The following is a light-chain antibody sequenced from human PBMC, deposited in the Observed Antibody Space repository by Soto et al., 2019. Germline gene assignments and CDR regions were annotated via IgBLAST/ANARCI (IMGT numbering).Light chain of an antibody. V-gene: IGKV1-39*01. CDR2: AAS. CDR1: QSISSY. J-gene: IGKJ1*01. Sequence: DIQMTQSPSSLSASVGDRVTITCRASQSISSYLNWYQQKPGKAPKLLIYAASSLQSGVPSRFSGSGSGTDFTLTISSLQTEDFATYYCQQRYRTFWTFGQGTKVEIK. CDR3: QQRYRTFWT.